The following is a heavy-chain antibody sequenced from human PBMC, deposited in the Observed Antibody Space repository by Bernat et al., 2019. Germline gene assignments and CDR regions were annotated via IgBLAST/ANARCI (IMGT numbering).Heavy chain of an antibody. Sequence: QLQLQESGPGLVKPSETLSLTCTVSGGSISSSSYYWGWIRQPPGKGLEWIGSIYYSGSTYYNPSLKSRVTISVDTSKNQFSLKLSSVTAADTAVYYCARHGVRLWGELRALLGGVFDYWGQGTLVTVSS. V-gene: IGHV4-39*01. CDR2: IYYSGST. J-gene: IGHJ4*02. CDR1: GGSISSSSYY. CDR3: ARHGVRLWGELRALLGGVFDY. D-gene: IGHD1-26*01.